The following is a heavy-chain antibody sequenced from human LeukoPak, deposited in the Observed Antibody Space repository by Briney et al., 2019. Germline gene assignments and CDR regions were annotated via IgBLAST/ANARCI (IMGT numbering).Heavy chain of an antibody. CDR1: GGSFSGYY. CDR3: AHLMVRGDFYYYYGMDV. Sequence: SETLSLTCAVCGGSFSGYYWSWIRQPPGKGLEWIGEINHSGSTNYNPSLKSRVTISVDTSKNQFSLKLSSVTAADTAVYYCAHLMVRGDFYYYYGMDVWGQGTTVTVSS. J-gene: IGHJ6*02. D-gene: IGHD3-10*01. CDR2: INHSGST. V-gene: IGHV4-34*01.